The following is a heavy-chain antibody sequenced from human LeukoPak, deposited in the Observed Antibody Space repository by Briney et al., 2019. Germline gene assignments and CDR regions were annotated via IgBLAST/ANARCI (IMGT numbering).Heavy chain of an antibody. CDR1: GGSFSGYY. D-gene: IGHD5-12*01. J-gene: IGHJ4*02. CDR3: ARGTRGGSAPGYSGCALSSTEPHFDY. V-gene: IGHV4-34*01. Sequence: SETLSLTCAVYGGSFSGYYWSWIRQPPGKGLEWIGEINHSGSTNYNPSLKSRVTISVDTSKNQFSLKLSSVTAADTAVYYCARGTRGGSAPGYSGCALSSTEPHFDYWGQGTLVTVSS. CDR2: INHSGST.